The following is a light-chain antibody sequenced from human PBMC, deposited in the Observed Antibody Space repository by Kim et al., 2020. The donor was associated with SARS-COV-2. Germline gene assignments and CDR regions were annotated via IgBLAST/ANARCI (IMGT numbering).Light chain of an antibody. CDR3: SSYTTSRTWV. J-gene: IGLJ3*02. CDR1: SSDVGGYNY. CDR2: DVS. V-gene: IGLV2-14*03. Sequence: QSALTQPASVSGSPGQSITISCTGTSSDVGGYNYVSWYQQHPGKAPRLMICDVSNRPSGVSNRFSGSKSGNTASLTISGLQAEDEAGYYCSSYTTSRTWVFGGGTQLTVL.